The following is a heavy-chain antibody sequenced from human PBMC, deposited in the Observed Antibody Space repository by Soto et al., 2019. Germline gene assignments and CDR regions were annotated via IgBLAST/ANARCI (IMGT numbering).Heavy chain of an antibody. CDR2: INHSGST. CDR3: ARGPLWDYIWGSYRQGTYYMDV. CDR1: GGSFSGYY. D-gene: IGHD3-16*02. Sequence: SETLSLTCAVYGGSFSGYYWSWIRQPPGKGLEWIGEINHSGSTNYNPSLKSRVTISVDTSKNQFSLKLSSVTAADTAVYYCARGPLWDYIWGSYRQGTYYMDVWGKGTTVTVSS. V-gene: IGHV4-34*01. J-gene: IGHJ6*03.